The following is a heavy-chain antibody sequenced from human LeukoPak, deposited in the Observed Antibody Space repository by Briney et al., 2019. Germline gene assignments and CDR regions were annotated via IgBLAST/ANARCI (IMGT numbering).Heavy chain of an antibody. V-gene: IGHV4-4*09. CDR1: GDSSSNQY. J-gene: IGHJ4*02. D-gene: IGHD1-26*01. CDR3: ARGSGSLPSN. CDR2: IYTSGST. Sequence: SATLSLTRPVSGDSSSNQYWSSSRQPPGEGLEWIGVIYTSGSTNYDPSLKSRVIMSVDTSNSQFSLNLSSGTAADTAVYFCARGSGSLPSNWGQGTLVTVSS.